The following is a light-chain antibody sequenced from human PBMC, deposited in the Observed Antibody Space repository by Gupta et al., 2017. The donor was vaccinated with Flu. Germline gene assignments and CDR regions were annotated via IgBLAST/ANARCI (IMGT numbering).Light chain of an antibody. J-gene: IGKJ1*01. CDR2: RVS. CDR3: MQCKPWPT. V-gene: IGKV2-30*02. CDR1: QSLVHRNGNTY. Sequence: DVVMTQSPLSLPVTLGQPASISCRSSQSLVHRNGNTYLTWFQQRPGQSPRRLIYRVSKRDSGGPARFRRSRSINDFTRKSISVEAEDVRAYYIMQCKPWPTFGQGTKVEIK.